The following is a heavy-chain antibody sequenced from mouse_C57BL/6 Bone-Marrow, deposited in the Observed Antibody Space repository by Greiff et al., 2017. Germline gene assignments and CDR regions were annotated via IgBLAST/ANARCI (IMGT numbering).Heavy chain of an antibody. J-gene: IGHJ1*03. Sequence: QVQLQQSGPELVKPGASVKLSCKASGYTFTSYDINWVKQRPGQGLEWIGWIYPRDGSTKYNEKFKGKATLTVDNSSSTAYMELRSLTSEDSAVYFCARLGFDGSSGYWYCDVWGTGTTVTVSS. CDR3: ARLGFDGSSGYWYCDV. V-gene: IGHV1-85*01. CDR1: GYTFTSYD. D-gene: IGHD1-1*01. CDR2: IYPRDGST.